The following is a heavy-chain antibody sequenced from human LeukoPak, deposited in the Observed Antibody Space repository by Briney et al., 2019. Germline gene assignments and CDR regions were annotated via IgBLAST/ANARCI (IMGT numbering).Heavy chain of an antibody. J-gene: IGHJ4*02. D-gene: IGHD5-12*01. Sequence: ETLSLTCTVSGGSISSYYWSWIRQPPGKGLEWIGYIYYSGSTNYNPSLKSRVTISVDTSKNQFSLKLSSVTAADTAVYYCARRPRGVATTAFDYWGQGTLVTVPS. CDR3: ARRPRGVATTAFDY. CDR1: GGSISSYY. V-gene: IGHV4-59*08. CDR2: IYYSGST.